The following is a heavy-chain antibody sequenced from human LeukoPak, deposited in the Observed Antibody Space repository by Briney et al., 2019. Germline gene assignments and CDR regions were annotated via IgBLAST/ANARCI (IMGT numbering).Heavy chain of an antibody. V-gene: IGHV5-51*01. CDR1: GYSFTSYW. D-gene: IGHD3-3*01. J-gene: IGHJ4*02. CDR3: ARPNDFWSGYYHY. Sequence: GESLKISCTGSGYSFTSYWIGWVRQMPGKGLEWMGIIYPGDSDTRYSPSFQGQVTISADKSISTAYLQWSSLKASDTAMYYCARPNDFWSGYYHYWGQGTLVTVSS. CDR2: IYPGDSDT.